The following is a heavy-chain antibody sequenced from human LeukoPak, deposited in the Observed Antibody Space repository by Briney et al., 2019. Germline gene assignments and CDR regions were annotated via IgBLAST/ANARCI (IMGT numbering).Heavy chain of an antibody. J-gene: IGHJ5*02. D-gene: IGHD3-3*01. Sequence: GGSLRLSCAASGFTFSSYSMNWVRQAPGKGLEWVSSISSSSSYIYYADSVKGRFTISRDNAKNSLYLQMNSLRAEDTAVYYCARVTYYDFWSGYRFDPWGQGTLVTVSS. CDR2: ISSSSSYI. CDR3: ARVTYYDFWSGYRFDP. V-gene: IGHV3-21*01. CDR1: GFTFSSYS.